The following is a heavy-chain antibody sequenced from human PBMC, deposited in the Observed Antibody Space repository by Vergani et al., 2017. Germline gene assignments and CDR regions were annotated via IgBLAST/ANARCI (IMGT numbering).Heavy chain of an antibody. CDR1: GFSLSTSGVG. CDR3: AHSEGLTAETEEAVDI. D-gene: IGHD7-27*01. J-gene: IGHJ3*02. CDR2: IYWNDDK. Sequence: QITLKESGPTLVKPTQTLTLTCTFSGFSLSTSGVGVGWIRQPPGKALEWLALIYWNDDKRYSPSLKSRLTITKDTYKNQVVLTMTNRDPVDTATYYWAHSEGLTAETEEAVDIWGQGTMVTVSS. V-gene: IGHV2-5*01.